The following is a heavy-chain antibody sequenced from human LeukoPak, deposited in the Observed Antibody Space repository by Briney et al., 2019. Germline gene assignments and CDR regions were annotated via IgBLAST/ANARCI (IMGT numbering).Heavy chain of an antibody. Sequence: SETLSLTCTVSGGSIRSSSYCWSWIRQPAGKGLEWIERIYTSGSNNYNPSLKRRVPMSVDTSKNQFSLKLSSVTAADTGVYYCARGELADYFDYWGQGTLVTVSS. V-gene: IGHV4-61*02. J-gene: IGHJ4*02. CDR2: IYTSGSN. D-gene: IGHD1-26*01. CDR3: ARGELADYFDY. CDR1: GGSIRSSSYC.